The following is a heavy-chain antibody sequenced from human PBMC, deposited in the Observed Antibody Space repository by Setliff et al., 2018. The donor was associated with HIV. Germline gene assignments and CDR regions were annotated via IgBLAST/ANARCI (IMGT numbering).Heavy chain of an antibody. CDR1: GYTFTSYG. V-gene: IGHV1-18*01. J-gene: IGHJ5*02. D-gene: IGHD3-10*01. Sequence: ASVKVSCKASGYTFTSYGISWVRQAPGQGLEWMGWISAYNGNTNYAQKLQGRVTMTTDTSTSTDYMELRSLRSDDTAVYYCARTKIFSAGFRGYLTGPINWFDPWGQGTLVTVSS. CDR3: ARTKIFSAGFRGYLTGPINWFDP. CDR2: ISAYNGNT.